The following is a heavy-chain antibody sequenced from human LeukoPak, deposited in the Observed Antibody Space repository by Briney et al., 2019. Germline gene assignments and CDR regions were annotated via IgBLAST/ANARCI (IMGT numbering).Heavy chain of an antibody. D-gene: IGHD3-22*01. J-gene: IGHJ6*03. CDR1: GFTFSSYS. Sequence: KPGGSLRLSCAASGFTFSSYSMNWVRQSPGKGLEWVSSISSSSSYIYYADSVKGRFTISRDNAKNSLYLQMNSLRAEDTAVYYCARRSWERSGYYYDPSGYYMDVWGKGTTVTVSS. CDR3: ARRSWERSGYYYDPSGYYMDV. CDR2: ISSSSSYI. V-gene: IGHV3-21*01.